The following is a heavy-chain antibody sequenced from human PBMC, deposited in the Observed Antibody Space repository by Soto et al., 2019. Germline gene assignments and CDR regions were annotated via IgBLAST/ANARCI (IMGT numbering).Heavy chain of an antibody. Sequence: SVKVSCKASGYTFTSYYMHWVRQAPGQGLEWMGIINPSGGSTSYAQKFQGRVTMTRDTSTSTVYMELSSLRSEDTAVYYCAGDLSITIFRVVIKNYYYYYVMDVWGQG. CDR3: AGDLSITIFRVVIKNYYYYYVMDV. D-gene: IGHD3-3*01. CDR2: INPSGGST. CDR1: GYTFTSYY. J-gene: IGHJ6*02. V-gene: IGHV1-46*01.